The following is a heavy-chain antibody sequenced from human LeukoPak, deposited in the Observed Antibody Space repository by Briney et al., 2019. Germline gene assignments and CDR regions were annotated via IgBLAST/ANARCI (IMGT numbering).Heavy chain of an antibody. CDR1: GGSFSGYY. D-gene: IGHD1-14*01. V-gene: IGHV4-34*01. Sequence: SETLSLTCAVYGGSFSGYYWSWIRQPPGKGLEWIGEINHSGSTNYNPSLKSRVTISVDKSKNQFSLKLSSVTAADTAVYYCARTPDYSDYWGQGTLVTVSS. J-gene: IGHJ4*02. CDR2: INHSGST. CDR3: ARTPDYSDY.